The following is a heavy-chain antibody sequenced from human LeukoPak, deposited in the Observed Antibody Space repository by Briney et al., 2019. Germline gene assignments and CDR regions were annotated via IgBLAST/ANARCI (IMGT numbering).Heavy chain of an antibody. V-gene: IGHV3-21*04. CDR1: GFTFSSYS. J-gene: IGHJ6*02. Sequence: GGSLRLSCAASGFTFSSYSMNWVCQAPGKGLEWVSSISSSSSYIYYADSVKGRFTISRDNSKNTLYLQMNSLRAEDTALYYCAKAGGFSYYYGMDVWGQGTTVTVSS. D-gene: IGHD3-3*01. CDR3: AKAGGFSYYYGMDV. CDR2: ISSSSSYI.